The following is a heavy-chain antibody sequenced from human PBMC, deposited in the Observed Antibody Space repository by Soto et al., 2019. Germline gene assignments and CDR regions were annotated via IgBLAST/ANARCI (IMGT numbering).Heavy chain of an antibody. V-gene: IGHV4-59*01. CDR2: IYYSGST. CDR3: ARGGPMTQSTYYDILTGYYTTFGLDY. J-gene: IGHJ4*02. CDR1: GGSISSYY. Sequence: PSETLSLTCTVSGGSISSYYWSWIRQPPGKGLEWIGYIYYSGSTNYNPSLKSRVTISVDTSKNQFSLKLSSVTAADTAVYYCARGGPMTQSTYYDILTGYYTTFGLDYWGQGTLVTVSS. D-gene: IGHD3-9*01.